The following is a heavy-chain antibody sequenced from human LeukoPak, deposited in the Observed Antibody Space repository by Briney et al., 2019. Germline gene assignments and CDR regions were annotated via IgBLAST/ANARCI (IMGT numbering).Heavy chain of an antibody. Sequence: GRSLTLSCATSGFTFCTYGIHWVRQAPGKGLEWVAAIWPDGSYKYYADSVKGRFTISRDNSKNTMYLQMNTLRDEDTAVYYCARAVGAGAYWGQGTLVTVSS. D-gene: IGHD3-16*01. J-gene: IGHJ4*02. V-gene: IGHV3-33*01. CDR3: ARAVGAGAY. CDR1: GFTFCTYG. CDR2: IWPDGSYK.